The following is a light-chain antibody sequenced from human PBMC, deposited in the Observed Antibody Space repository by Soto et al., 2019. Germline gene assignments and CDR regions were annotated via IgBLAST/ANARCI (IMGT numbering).Light chain of an antibody. Sequence: EIVLTQSPGTLSLSPEERATLSCRASQSVSSSYLAWYQQKPGQAPRLLIYGASSRATGIPDRFGGSGSGTDFTLTISILEPEDFAVFYCQQYGTSPLTFGQGTRLEMK. CDR2: GAS. CDR3: QQYGTSPLT. J-gene: IGKJ5*01. CDR1: QSVSSSY. V-gene: IGKV3-20*01.